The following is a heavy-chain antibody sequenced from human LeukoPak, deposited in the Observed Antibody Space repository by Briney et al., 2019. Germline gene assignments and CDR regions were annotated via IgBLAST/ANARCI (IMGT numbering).Heavy chain of an antibody. CDR3: ARDGFGTGSN. V-gene: IGHV3-7*03. CDR1: GLTFSNYW. Sequence: GALRLSCAASGLTFSNYWMDWVRQAPGKGLEWVANIKQDGSEKNYVDSVKGRFIISRDNAKNSLYLQMNTLRADDTAVYYCARDGFGTGSNWGQGTLVTVSS. J-gene: IGHJ4*02. CDR2: IKQDGSEK. D-gene: IGHD3-16*01.